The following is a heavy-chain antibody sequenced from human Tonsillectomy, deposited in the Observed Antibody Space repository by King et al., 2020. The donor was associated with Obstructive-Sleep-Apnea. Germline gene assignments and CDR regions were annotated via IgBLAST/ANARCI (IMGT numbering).Heavy chain of an antibody. V-gene: IGHV3-15*01. CDR2: IKRKIDGETT. CDR3: IRRPDY. CDR1: GFTFSNAW. Sequence: VQLVESGGGLVKPGGSLRLSCVVSGFTFSNAWMSWVRQAPGKGLEWVGRIKRKIDGETTDYAAPVKGRFTISRDDSKNTLYLQMNSLKTEDTAVYYCIRRPDYWGQGTRVIVSS. J-gene: IGHJ4*02.